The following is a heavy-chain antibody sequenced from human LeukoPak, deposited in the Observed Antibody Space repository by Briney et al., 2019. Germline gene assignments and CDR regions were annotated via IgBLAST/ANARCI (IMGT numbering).Heavy chain of an antibody. J-gene: IGHJ6*02. CDR2: IIPILGIA. CDR1: GGTFSTYG. Sequence: SVNVSCKASGGTFSTYGISWVRQAPGQGLESVGRIIPILGIAKYAQKFQGRVTITADKSTSTAYMELSRLTSEDTAVYYCANVEDSYNYGMDVWGQGTTVIVSS. D-gene: IGHD2-15*01. V-gene: IGHV1-69*04. CDR3: ANVEDSYNYGMDV.